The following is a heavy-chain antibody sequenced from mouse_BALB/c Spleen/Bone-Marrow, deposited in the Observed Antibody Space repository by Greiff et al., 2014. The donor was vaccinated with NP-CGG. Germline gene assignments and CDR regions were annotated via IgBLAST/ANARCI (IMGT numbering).Heavy chain of an antibody. Sequence: VQLKESGGGLVKPGGSLKLSCAASGSTFSDYYMYWVRQTPEKRLEWVATISDGGGYTYYPDSVWGRFTISRDNAKNNLYLQMSSLKSEDTAMYYCARSGERYGAMDYWGQGTSVNVFS. CDR2: ISDGGGYT. J-gene: IGHJ4*01. CDR1: GSTFSDYY. D-gene: IGHD2-10*02. CDR3: ARSGERYGAMDY. V-gene: IGHV5-4*02.